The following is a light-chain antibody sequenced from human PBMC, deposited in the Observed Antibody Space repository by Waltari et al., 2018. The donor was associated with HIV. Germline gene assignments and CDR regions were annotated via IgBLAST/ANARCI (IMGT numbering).Light chain of an antibody. V-gene: IGLV4-69*01. CDR1: SGHMSYA. Sequence: QLVLTQSLSDSASLGPSVKLTFTPRSGHMSYAIAWHQQQPGKGPHYLMKVSRDGSHRKGDGIPVRFTGSSSGAERYLTLSCLQSEDEAAYYCQTWGTVTRVFGGGTNLTVL. CDR2: VSRDGSH. J-gene: IGLJ3*02. CDR3: QTWGTVTRV.